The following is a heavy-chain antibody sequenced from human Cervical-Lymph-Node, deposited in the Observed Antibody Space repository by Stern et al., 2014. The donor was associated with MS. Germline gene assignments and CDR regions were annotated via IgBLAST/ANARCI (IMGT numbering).Heavy chain of an antibody. J-gene: IGHJ6*02. CDR2: IRPGGSET. Sequence: EDQLVESGGGLVQPGGSLRLSCAASGFSITNFWMNWVRQAPGKGLEWVAKIRPGGSETYYLDSVKGRFTISRDSAKNSLSLQMNSLGTDDTAVYYCASGQGDVGGQGTTVTVSS. V-gene: IGHV3-7*01. CDR1: GFSITNFW. CDR3: ASGQGDV.